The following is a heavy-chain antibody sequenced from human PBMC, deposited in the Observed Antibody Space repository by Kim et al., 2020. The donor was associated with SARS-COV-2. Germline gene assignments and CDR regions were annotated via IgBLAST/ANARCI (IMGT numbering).Heavy chain of an antibody. V-gene: IGHV3-30-3*01. Sequence: GGSLRLSCAASGLSFNSSAMNWVRQAPGKGLEWVAVISFGGRNKAYAGSVKGRVTISRDSSKSPLHLKMNSLRVEDTAVYYCVRGNYYESVSLSDYYNGMAVWGQGPTVTSSS. CDR1: GLSFNSSA. J-gene: IGHJ6*02. D-gene: IGHD3-10*01. CDR3: VRGNYYESVSLSDYYNGMAV. CDR2: ISFGGRNK.